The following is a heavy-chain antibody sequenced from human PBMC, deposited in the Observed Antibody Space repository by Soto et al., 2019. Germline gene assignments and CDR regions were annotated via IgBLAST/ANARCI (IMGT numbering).Heavy chain of an antibody. CDR2: MTAGTGNT. CDR1: GYTFTSYS. CDR3: ARGQDLVVIPAAIREDNWFDP. J-gene: IGHJ5*02. D-gene: IGHD2-2*02. Sequence: ASVKVSCKASGYTFTSYSMHWVRQAPGQRLERMGWMTAGTGNTKYSQKFQGRVTITKDTXASTASMELSSPRAEDTAGYYCARGQDLVVIPAAIREDNWFDPWG. V-gene: IGHV1-3*01.